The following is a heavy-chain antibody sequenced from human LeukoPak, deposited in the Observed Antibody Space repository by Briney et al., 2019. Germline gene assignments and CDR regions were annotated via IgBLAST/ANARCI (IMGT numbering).Heavy chain of an antibody. CDR3: ARVWDLDYYDGNGYYPLAFDI. V-gene: IGHV3-7*01. J-gene: IGHJ3*02. D-gene: IGHD3-22*01. CDR2: IKQDESEK. Sequence: GGSLRLSCAVSGFTFSDYYMSWVRQAPGKGLEWVASIKQDESEKYYVDSVKGRFTISRDNAKNSLYLQMNSLRAEDTAVYYCARVWDLDYYDGNGYYPLAFDIWGQGTMVTVSS. CDR1: GFTFSDYY.